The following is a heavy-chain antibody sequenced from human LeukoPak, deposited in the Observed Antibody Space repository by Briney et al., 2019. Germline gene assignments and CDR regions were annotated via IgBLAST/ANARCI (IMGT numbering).Heavy chain of an antibody. CDR1: GFTFSSYG. D-gene: IGHD4-17*01. V-gene: IGHV3-33*01. Sequence: PGGSLRLSCAASGFTFSSYGMHWVRQAPGKGLEWVAVIWYDGSNKYYADSVKGRFTISRDNSKNTLYLQMNSLRAEDTAVYYCARRGITFFGDYLPYYYYGMDVWGQGTTVTVS. CDR2: IWYDGSNK. J-gene: IGHJ6*02. CDR3: ARRGITFFGDYLPYYYYGMDV.